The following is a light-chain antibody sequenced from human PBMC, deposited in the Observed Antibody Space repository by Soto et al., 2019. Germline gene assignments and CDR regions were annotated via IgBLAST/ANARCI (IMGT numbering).Light chain of an antibody. CDR1: QSLNTN. Sequence: EIVLTQSPGTLSLSPGERATLSCRASQSLNTNLAWYQQKSGQAPRLLIYHASSRGTGLPDRFSGSGSGTDFTLTISRLEPEDLAVYYCQQYGSSPAEVYTFGQGTKLEIK. CDR3: QQYGSSPAEVYT. V-gene: IGKV3-20*01. J-gene: IGKJ2*01. CDR2: HAS.